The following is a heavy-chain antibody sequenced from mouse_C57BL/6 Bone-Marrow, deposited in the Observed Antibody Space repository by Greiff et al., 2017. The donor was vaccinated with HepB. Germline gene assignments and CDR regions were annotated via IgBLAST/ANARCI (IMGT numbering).Heavy chain of an antibody. J-gene: IGHJ2*01. CDR3: ARGVTYPFDY. V-gene: IGHV5-4*03. CDR1: GFTFSSYA. D-gene: IGHD5-1*01. CDR2: ISDGGSYT. Sequence: DVMLVESGGGLVKPGGSLKLSCAASGFTFSSYAMSWVRQTPEKRLEWVATISDGGSYTYYPDNVKGRFTISRDNAKNNLYLQMSHLKSEDTAMYYCARGVTYPFDYWGQGTTLTVSS.